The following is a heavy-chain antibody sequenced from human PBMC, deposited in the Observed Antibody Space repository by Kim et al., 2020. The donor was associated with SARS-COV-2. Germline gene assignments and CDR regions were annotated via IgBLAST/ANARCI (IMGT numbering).Heavy chain of an antibody. CDR3: ASGSEDGSGSSYFDY. V-gene: IGHV1-69*01. Sequence: QKFQGRVTITADESTSTAYMERSSLRSEDTAVYYCASGSEDGSGSSYFDYWGQGTLVTVSS. D-gene: IGHD3-10*01. J-gene: IGHJ4*02.